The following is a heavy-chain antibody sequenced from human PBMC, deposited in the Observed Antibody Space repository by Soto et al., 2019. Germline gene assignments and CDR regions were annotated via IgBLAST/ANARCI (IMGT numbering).Heavy chain of an antibody. CDR2: ISGSGGDT. V-gene: IGHV3-23*01. J-gene: IGHJ4*02. CDR3: AKDRFGIVGPVDY. Sequence: EGQLLESGGNLVQPGGSLRLSCAASGLIFSDYAMSWVRQAPGKGLECVACISGSGGDTFYADSVKGRFTISRDNSKNTLSLHMNSLRVDDTAVYFCAKDRFGIVGPVDYWGQGTLVTVSS. D-gene: IGHD1-26*01. CDR1: GLIFSDYA.